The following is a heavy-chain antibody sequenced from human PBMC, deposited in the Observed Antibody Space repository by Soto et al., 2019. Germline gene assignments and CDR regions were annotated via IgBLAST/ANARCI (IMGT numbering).Heavy chain of an antibody. CDR2: IIPIFGTA. D-gene: IGHD3-10*01. Sequence: QVQLVQSGAEVKKPGSSVKVSCKASGGTFSSYAISWARQAPGQGLEWMGGIIPIFGTANYAQKFQGRVTITADESTSTAYMELSSLRSEDTAVYYCARKYYYGSGSYYRVGTYYYYGMDVWGQGTTVTVSS. CDR1: GGTFSSYA. J-gene: IGHJ6*02. V-gene: IGHV1-69*01. CDR3: ARKYYYGSGSYYRVGTYYYYGMDV.